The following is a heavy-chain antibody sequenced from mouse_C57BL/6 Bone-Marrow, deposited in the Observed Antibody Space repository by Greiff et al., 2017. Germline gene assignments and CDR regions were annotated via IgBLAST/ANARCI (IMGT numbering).Heavy chain of an antibody. CDR1: GYAFSSYW. Sequence: QVQLQQSGAELVKPGASVKISCKASGYAFSSYWMNWVKQRPGKGLEWIGQIYPGDGDTTYNGKFKGKATLTADKSSSTAYMQLISLTSEDSAVYFCARCTMVTVWYFDDWGTGTTVTVSS. CDR3: ARCTMVTVWYFDD. J-gene: IGHJ1*03. V-gene: IGHV1-80*01. CDR2: IYPGDGDT. D-gene: IGHD2-2*01.